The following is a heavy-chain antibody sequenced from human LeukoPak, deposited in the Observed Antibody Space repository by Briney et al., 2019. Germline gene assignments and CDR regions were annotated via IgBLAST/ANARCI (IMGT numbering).Heavy chain of an antibody. Sequence: SVKVSCKASGGTFSSYAISWVRQAPGQGLEWMGRIIPIFGTANYAQKFQGRVTITGDESTSTAYMELSSLRSEDTAVYYCAGGTIFGVVIISFDYWGQGTLVTVSS. J-gene: IGHJ4*02. CDR2: IIPIFGTA. CDR3: AGGTIFGVVIISFDY. CDR1: GGTFSSYA. V-gene: IGHV1-69*13. D-gene: IGHD3-3*01.